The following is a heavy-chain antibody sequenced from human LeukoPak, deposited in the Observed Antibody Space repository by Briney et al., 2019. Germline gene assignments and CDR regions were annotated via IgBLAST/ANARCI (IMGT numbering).Heavy chain of an antibody. D-gene: IGHD3-10*01. CDR2: IIPIFGTA. CDR3: ARSVRGVIKYYMDV. J-gene: IGHJ6*03. CDR1: GGTFSSYA. Sequence: AVKVSCKASGGTFSSYAISWVRQAPGQGLGWMGGIIPIFGTANYAQKFQGRVTITTDESTSTAYMELSSLRSEDTAVYYCARSVRGVIKYYMDVWGKGTTVTVSS. V-gene: IGHV1-69*05.